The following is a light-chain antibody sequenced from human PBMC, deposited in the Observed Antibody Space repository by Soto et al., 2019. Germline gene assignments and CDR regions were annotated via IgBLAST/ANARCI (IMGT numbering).Light chain of an antibody. J-gene: IGKJ1*01. V-gene: IGKV3-11*01. Sequence: EIVLTQSPATLSLSPGESAALSCRASQSVSSYLAWYQQNPGQAPRLLIYDASTRATGIPARFSGSGSGTDFTLTITSLEPEDFAVYYCQQRSNWPPTFGQGTKVDI. CDR1: QSVSSY. CDR3: QQRSNWPPT. CDR2: DAS.